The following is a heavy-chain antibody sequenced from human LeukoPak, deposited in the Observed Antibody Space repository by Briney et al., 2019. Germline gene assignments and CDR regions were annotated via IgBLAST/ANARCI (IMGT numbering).Heavy chain of an antibody. J-gene: IGHJ5*02. V-gene: IGHV3-23*01. CDR1: GFTFSNYA. Sequence: PGGSLRLSCAASGFTFSNYAMSWVRQAPGKGLEWVSVISDSGDNTHYADSVKGRFTVSRDNSRDTLYLQMNSLRAEDTALYYCAKKIGTGPGHNWFDPWGQGTLVTVSS. D-gene: IGHD2-8*02. CDR2: ISDSGDNT. CDR3: AKKIGTGPGHNWFDP.